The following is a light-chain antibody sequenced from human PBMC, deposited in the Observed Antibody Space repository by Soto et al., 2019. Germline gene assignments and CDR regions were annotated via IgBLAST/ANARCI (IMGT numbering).Light chain of an antibody. CDR1: SSNIRRNT. V-gene: IGLV1-44*01. J-gene: IGLJ2*01. CDR2: SNI. CDR3: AAWDDSLNGVV. Sequence: QSVLTQPPSASGTPGQRVIMSCSGSSSNIRRNTVNWYQQLPGTAPKLLIYSNIQRPSGVPARFSGSKSGTSASLAISGLQSEDEADDYCAAWDDSLNGVVFGGGTKLTVL.